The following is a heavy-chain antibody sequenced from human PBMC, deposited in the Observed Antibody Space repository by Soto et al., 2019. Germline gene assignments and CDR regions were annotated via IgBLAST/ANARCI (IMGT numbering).Heavy chain of an antibody. CDR2: IYWDDDK. Sequence: QITLKESGPTLVKPTQTLTLTCTFSGFSLSTSEVGVAWIRQPPGKALEWLALIYWDDDKRYSPSLKSRLTITKDTSKNQVVLTMTNMDPVDTATYYCTHRRGFDIFDYGGQGTLVTVSS. CDR3: THRRGFDIFDY. D-gene: IGHD3-9*01. V-gene: IGHV2-5*02. CDR1: GFSLSTSEVG. J-gene: IGHJ4*02.